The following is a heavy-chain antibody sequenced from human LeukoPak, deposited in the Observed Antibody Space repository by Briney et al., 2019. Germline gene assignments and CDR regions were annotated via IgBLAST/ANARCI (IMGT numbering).Heavy chain of an antibody. CDR3: ARDLGKYYFDY. V-gene: IGHV1-2*02. CDR1: GYTFTKYG. J-gene: IGHJ4*02. Sequence: ASVKVSCKASGYTFTKYGISWVRQAPGQGLEWMGWINPNSGGTNYAQKFQGRVTMTRDTSISTAYMELSRLRSDDTAVYYCARDLGKYYFDYWGQGTLVTVSS. CDR2: INPNSGGT. D-gene: IGHD3-16*01.